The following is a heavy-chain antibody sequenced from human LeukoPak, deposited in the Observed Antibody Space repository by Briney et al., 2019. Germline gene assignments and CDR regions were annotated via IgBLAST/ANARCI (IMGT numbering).Heavy chain of an antibody. CDR2: ISYDGSNK. CDR1: GFTFSSYA. J-gene: IGHJ5*02. CDR3: ARDSHGYGDQNWFDP. Sequence: GGSLRLSCAASGFTFSSYAMHWVRQAPGKGLEWVAVISYDGSNKYYADSVKGRFTISRDNSKNTLYLQMNSLRAEDTAVYYCARDSHGYGDQNWFDPWGQGTLVTVSS. D-gene: IGHD4-17*01. V-gene: IGHV3-30*04.